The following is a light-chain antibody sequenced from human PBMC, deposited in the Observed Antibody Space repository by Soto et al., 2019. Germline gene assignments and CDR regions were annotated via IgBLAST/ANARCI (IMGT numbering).Light chain of an antibody. V-gene: IGKV3-20*01. J-gene: IGKJ4*01. CDR2: GAS. CDR3: QQYGSSLRS. CDR1: QNIDNK. Sequence: EIVMTQSPATLSVSPGERATLSCRASQNIDNKLAWYQQKPGQAPRLLIYGASSRATGIPDRFSGSGSGTDFTLTISRLEPEDFAVYYCQQYGSSLRSFGGGTKVDI.